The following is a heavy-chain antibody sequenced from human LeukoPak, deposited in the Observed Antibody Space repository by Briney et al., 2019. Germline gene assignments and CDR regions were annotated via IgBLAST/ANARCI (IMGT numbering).Heavy chain of an antibody. J-gene: IGHJ4*02. CDR3: ARDIVVVPATLGY. CDR2: ISSSSSYI. V-gene: IGHV3-21*01. D-gene: IGHD2-2*01. Sequence: GGSLRLSCAASGFTFSSYSMNWVRQAPGKGLEWVSSISSSSSYIYYADSVRGRFTISRDNAKNSLYLQINSLRAEDTAVYYCARDIVVVPATLGYWGQGTLVTVSS. CDR1: GFTFSSYS.